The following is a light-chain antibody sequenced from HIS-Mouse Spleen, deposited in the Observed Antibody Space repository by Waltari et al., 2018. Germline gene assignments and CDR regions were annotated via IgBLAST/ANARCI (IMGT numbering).Light chain of an antibody. CDR3: AAWDDSLNGYV. Sequence: QSVLTQPPSASGTPGQRVTSSCSGSSSNIGRNTVNWYQQLPGTAPKLRIYSNNQRPSGVPDRFSGSKSGTSASLAISGLQSEDEADYYCAAWDDSLNGYVFGTGTKVTVL. CDR1: SSNIGRNT. J-gene: IGLJ1*01. CDR2: SNN. V-gene: IGLV1-44*01.